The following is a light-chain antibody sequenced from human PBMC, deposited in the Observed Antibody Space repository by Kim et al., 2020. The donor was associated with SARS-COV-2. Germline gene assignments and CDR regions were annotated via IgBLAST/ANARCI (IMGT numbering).Light chain of an antibody. V-gene: IGKV3-11*01. Sequence: LSPGESATLSCRATQSVGGYLAWYQQKPGLAPSLLIYDASNRATGIPARFSGSGSGTDFTLTISSLEPEDFAVYYCHQRSNWPLTFGGGTKVDIK. J-gene: IGKJ4*01. CDR3: HQRSNWPLT. CDR2: DAS. CDR1: QSVGGY.